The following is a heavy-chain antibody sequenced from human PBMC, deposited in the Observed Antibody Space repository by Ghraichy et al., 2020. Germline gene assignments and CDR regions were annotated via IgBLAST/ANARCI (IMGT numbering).Heavy chain of an antibody. Sequence: GGSLRLSCVVSGFVFSNYDMHWVRQATGRGLEWVSSIGTLGDTYYPGSVYFRFTTSTNNATSSLYLQMNSLRAGDTAVYYCARGLQGYCNYTNCPFDQWGQGTLVTVSS. V-gene: IGHV3-13*01. CDR2: IGTLGDT. CDR1: GFVFSNYD. CDR3: ARGLQGYCNYTNCPFDQ. D-gene: IGHD2-2*01. J-gene: IGHJ4*02.